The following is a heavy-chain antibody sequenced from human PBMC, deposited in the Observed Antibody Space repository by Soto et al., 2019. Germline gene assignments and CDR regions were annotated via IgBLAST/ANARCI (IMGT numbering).Heavy chain of an antibody. Sequence: EVQLLESGGGLVQPGGSLRLSCAASEFTFSSYSMIWVRQAPGKGLEWVSGVNGGGDNTYYAESVKGRFTITRDNSKNTLYIHMNSLRGEDTGVFYCARGYFGLTTDVWGQGTRVTVSS. V-gene: IGHV3-23*01. CDR1: EFTFSSYS. CDR3: ARGYFGLTTDV. D-gene: IGHD3-3*01. J-gene: IGHJ6*02. CDR2: VNGGGDNT.